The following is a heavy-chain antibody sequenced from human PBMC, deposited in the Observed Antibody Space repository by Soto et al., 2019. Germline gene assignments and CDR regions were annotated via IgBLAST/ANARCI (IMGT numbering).Heavy chain of an antibody. CDR2: IKDDGSEI. V-gene: IGHV3-7*01. D-gene: IGHD3-16*01. CDR3: ARDIGFDYVN. CDR1: GFNVMSYW. Sequence: VGSLRLSCAVSGFNVMSYWMSWVRQAPGKGLEWVASIKDDGSEIYYLQSVRGRFTISRDSAGNALHLAMNYLSAEDTGVYFCARDIGFDYVNWGQGTLVTVTS. J-gene: IGHJ4*02.